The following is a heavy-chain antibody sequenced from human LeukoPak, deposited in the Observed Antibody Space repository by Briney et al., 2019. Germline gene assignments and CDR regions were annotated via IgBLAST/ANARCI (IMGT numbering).Heavy chain of an antibody. CDR2: IYYSGST. Sequence: SDTLSLTCTVSGGSISSSSYYWGWIRQPPGKGLEWIGSIYYSGSTYYNPSLKSRVTISVDTSKNQFSLKLSSVTAADTAVYYCARDRIRLPVDTAMLSFDPWGQGTLVTVSS. CDR3: ARDRIRLPVDTAMLSFDP. J-gene: IGHJ5*02. V-gene: IGHV4-39*07. CDR1: GGSISSSSYY. D-gene: IGHD5-18*01.